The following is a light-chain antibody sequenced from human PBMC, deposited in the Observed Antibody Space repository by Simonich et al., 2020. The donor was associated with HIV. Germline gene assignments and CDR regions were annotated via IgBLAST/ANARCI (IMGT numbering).Light chain of an antibody. Sequence: EIVMTQSPTTLSVSPGERATLSPRASQSVSSNLSWYQQKPGQAPRLLIYGASTRATGIPARFSGSGSGTEFTLTISSMQSEDFAVYYCQQYNNWPPWTFGQGTKVDIK. CDR3: QQYNNWPPWT. J-gene: IGKJ1*01. V-gene: IGKV3-15*01. CDR2: GAS. CDR1: QSVSSN.